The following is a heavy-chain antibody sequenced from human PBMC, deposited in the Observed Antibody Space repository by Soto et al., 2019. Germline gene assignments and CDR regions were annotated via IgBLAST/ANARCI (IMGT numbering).Heavy chain of an antibody. V-gene: IGHV3-30*18. D-gene: IGHD3-3*01. CDR3: AKGGGTEWHWDFDL. Sequence: QVQLVQSGGGVVQPGRSLGLSCAASGFSFSSDVMHWVRQAPGRGLEWVAVISPSSGTKIYADSVKGRFTISRDNSRSTLDLQMDSLRFEDTAVSYCAKGGGTEWHWDFDLWGRGTLVTFSS. CDR1: GFSFSSDV. J-gene: IGHJ2*01. CDR2: ISPSSGTK.